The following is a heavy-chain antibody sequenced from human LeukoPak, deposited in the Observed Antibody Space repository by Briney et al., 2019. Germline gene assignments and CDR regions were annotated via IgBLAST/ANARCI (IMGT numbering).Heavy chain of an antibody. V-gene: IGHV4-59*08. J-gene: IGHJ4*02. CDR1: GGSISSYY. Sequence: SETLSLTCTVSGGSISSYYWSWIRQPPVKGLEWIGYIYYSGSTNYNPSLKSRVTISVDTSKNQFSLKLSSVTAADTAVYYCARQDTAMATDYWGQGTLVTVSS. CDR2: IYYSGST. CDR3: ARQDTAMATDY. D-gene: IGHD5-18*01.